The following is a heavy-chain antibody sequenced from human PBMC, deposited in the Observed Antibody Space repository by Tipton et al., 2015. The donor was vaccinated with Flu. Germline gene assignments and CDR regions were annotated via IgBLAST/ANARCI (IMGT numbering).Heavy chain of an antibody. CDR1: GDSIRSYY. CDR2: IYTSWST. Sequence: TLSLTCTVSGDSIRSYYWSWIRQPAGKGLEWNGRIYTSWSTKYNPSLKSRVSMSLDTSNDQFSLILSSVIAADTAVSYCASGSGSGTFLIFDSWVQRTLVTVSS. V-gene: IGHV4-4*07. CDR3: ASGSGSGTFLIFDS. D-gene: IGHD3-10*01. J-gene: IGHJ4*02.